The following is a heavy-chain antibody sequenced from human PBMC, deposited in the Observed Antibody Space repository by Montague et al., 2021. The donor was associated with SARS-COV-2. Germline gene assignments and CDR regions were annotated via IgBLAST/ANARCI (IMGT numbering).Heavy chain of an antibody. V-gene: IGHV4-38-2*02. J-gene: IGHJ4*02. D-gene: IGHD3-10*01. CDR1: GYSINSNYY. CDR2: SYHSGTT. Sequence: SETLSLTCTVSGYSINSNYYWGWIRQPPGKGLEWIGCSYHSGTTHYHPSLKSRVTISLDTSNNHFSLNVTSVTAADTAVYYCARAPYCGLGKPYQFDYWGRGTLVTVSS. CDR3: ARAPYCGLGKPYQFDY.